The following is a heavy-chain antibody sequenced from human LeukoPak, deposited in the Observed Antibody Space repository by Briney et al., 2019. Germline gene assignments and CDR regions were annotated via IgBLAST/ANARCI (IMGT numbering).Heavy chain of an antibody. Sequence: PSETLSLTCTVSGGSISSGGYYWSWIRQPPGKGLEWIGYIYHSGSTYYNPSLKSRVTISVGRSKNQFSLKLSSVTAADTAVYYCARGARFLDVWGQGTTVTVSS. CDR2: IYHSGST. J-gene: IGHJ6*02. CDR3: ARGARFLDV. CDR1: GGSISSGGYY. D-gene: IGHD3-3*01. V-gene: IGHV4-30-2*01.